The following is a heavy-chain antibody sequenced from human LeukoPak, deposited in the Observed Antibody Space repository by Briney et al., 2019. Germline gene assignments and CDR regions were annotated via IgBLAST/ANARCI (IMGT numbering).Heavy chain of an antibody. Sequence: SETLSLTCTLSGGSISSSGYYWGWIRQPPGKGLQWIGTIYYSGSTYYSPSLKSRVTISVDTSKNQFSLKLSSVTAADTAVYYCARQLGYCSGGSCSFYFDYWGQGTLVTVSS. D-gene: IGHD2-15*01. CDR1: GGSISSSGYY. V-gene: IGHV4-39*01. CDR2: IYYSGST. J-gene: IGHJ4*02. CDR3: ARQLGYCSGGSCSFYFDY.